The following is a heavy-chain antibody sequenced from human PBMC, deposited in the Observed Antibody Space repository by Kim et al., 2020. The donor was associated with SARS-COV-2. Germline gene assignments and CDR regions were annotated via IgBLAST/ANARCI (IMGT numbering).Heavy chain of an antibody. CDR1: GFTFSNYA. D-gene: IGHD4-17*01. CDR3: GKGRLREENY. V-gene: IGHV3-23*01. CDR2: ISETADP. Sequence: GGSLRLSCAASGFTFSNYAMTWVRQAPGKGLEYVSSISETADPFYADSVKGRFTISRDNSKTTLYLQMNSLRAEDTAVYYCGKGRLREENYWGQGTLVTVSA. J-gene: IGHJ4*02.